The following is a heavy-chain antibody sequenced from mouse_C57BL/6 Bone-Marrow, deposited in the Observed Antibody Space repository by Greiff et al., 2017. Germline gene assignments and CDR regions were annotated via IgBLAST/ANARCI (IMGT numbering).Heavy chain of an antibody. J-gene: IGHJ4*01. Sequence: EVQGVESGGGLVKPGGSLKLSCAASGFTFSDYGMHWVRQAPEKGLEWVAYISSGSSTIYYADTVKGRFTISRDNAKNTLFLQMTSLRSEDTAMYYCASMIPTTGVYYYYAMDYWGQGTSVTVSS. CDR1: GFTFSDYG. V-gene: IGHV5-17*01. D-gene: IGHD1-1*01. CDR3: ASMIPTTGVYYYYAMDY. CDR2: ISSGSSTI.